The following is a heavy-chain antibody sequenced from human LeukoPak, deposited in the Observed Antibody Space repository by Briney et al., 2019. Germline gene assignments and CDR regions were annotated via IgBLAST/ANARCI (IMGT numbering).Heavy chain of an antibody. Sequence: PSETLSLTCAVYGGSFSGYYWSWIRQPAGKGLEWIGRIYTSGSTNYNPSLKSRVTMSVDTSKNQFSLKLSSVTAADTAVYYCARDRLAHYYYYYGMDVWGQGTTVTVSS. CDR1: GGSFSGYY. V-gene: IGHV4-4*07. J-gene: IGHJ6*02. D-gene: IGHD3-16*01. CDR2: IYTSGST. CDR3: ARDRLAHYYYYYGMDV.